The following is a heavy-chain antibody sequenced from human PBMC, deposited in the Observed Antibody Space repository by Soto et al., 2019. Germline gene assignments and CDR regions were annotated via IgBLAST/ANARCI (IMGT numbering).Heavy chain of an antibody. CDR3: ANCYCSGGSCCFFDY. J-gene: IGHJ4*02. V-gene: IGHV3-23*01. D-gene: IGHD2-15*01. CDR2: ISGSGGST. Sequence: GGSLRLSCAASGFTFSSYAMSWVRQAPGKGLEWVSAISGSGGSTYYADSVKGRFTISRDNSKNTLYLQMNSLRAEDTAVYYCANCYCSGGSCCFFDYWGQGTLVTVSS. CDR1: GFTFSSYA.